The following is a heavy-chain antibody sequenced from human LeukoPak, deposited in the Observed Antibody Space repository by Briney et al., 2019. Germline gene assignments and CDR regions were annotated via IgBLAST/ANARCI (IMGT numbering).Heavy chain of an antibody. Sequence: GGSLRLSCVASGFTFSNYAVSWVRQAPGKGLEWVAVISYDGSNKYYADSVKGRFTISRDNSKNTLYLQMNSLRAEDTAVYYCARNSGSSGWRPFDYWGQGTLVTVSS. V-gene: IGHV3-30-3*01. D-gene: IGHD6-19*01. CDR3: ARNSGSSGWRPFDY. CDR2: ISYDGSNK. CDR1: GFTFSNYA. J-gene: IGHJ4*02.